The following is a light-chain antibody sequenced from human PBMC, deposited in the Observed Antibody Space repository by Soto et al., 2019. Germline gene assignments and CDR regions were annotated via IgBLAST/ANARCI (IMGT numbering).Light chain of an antibody. V-gene: IGLV2-11*01. CDR2: DVS. Sequence: QSALTQPRSVSGSPGQSVTISCTGTSSDVGDYNYVSWYQQHPGKAPKVMIYDVSKRPSGGPDRFSGSKSGNTASLTISGLQAEDEADYYCCSYAGSSSYVFGAGTKLTVL. J-gene: IGLJ1*01. CDR3: CSYAGSSSYV. CDR1: SSDVGDYNY.